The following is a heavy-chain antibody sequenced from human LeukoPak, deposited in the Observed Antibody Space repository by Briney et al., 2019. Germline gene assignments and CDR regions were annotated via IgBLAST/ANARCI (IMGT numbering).Heavy chain of an antibody. V-gene: IGHV3-33*06. CDR3: AKEGVAGDILTGYYYIDY. CDR1: GFTFSSYG. J-gene: IGHJ4*02. CDR2: IWYDGSNK. D-gene: IGHD3-9*01. Sequence: GGSLRLLCAASGFTFSSYGMHWVRQAPGKGLEWVAVIWYDGSNKYYADSVKGRFTISRDNSKNTLYLQMNSLRAEDTAVYYCAKEGVAGDILTGYYYIDYWGQGTLVTVSS.